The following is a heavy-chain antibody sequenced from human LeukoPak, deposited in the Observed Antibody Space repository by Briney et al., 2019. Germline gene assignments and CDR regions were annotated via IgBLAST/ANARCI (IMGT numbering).Heavy chain of an antibody. J-gene: IGHJ4*02. CDR3: ASSGYSYGYCVY. D-gene: IGHD5-18*01. CDR1: GFIFSSYA. CDR2: ISYDGSNK. Sequence: PGGSLRLSCAASGFIFSSYAMHWVRQAPGKGLEWVAPISYDGSNKYYADSVKGRSTISRDNSKNTLYLQMNSLRPEDTAVYYCASSGYSYGYCVYWGQGTLVTVSS. V-gene: IGHV3-30*01.